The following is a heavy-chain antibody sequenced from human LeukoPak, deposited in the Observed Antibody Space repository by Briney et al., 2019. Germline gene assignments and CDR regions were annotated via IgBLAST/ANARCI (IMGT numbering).Heavy chain of an antibody. V-gene: IGHV4-39*01. D-gene: IGHD5-24*01. CDR2: IYYRGST. CDR1: GGSISSTSYY. J-gene: IGHJ4*02. CDR3: ARHGDGYNPFDY. Sequence: PSETLSLTCTVSGGSISSTSYYWGWIRQPPGKGLEWIGSIYYRGSTYYNPSLMSRVTISLDTSKNQFSLTLRSATAADTAVYYCARHGDGYNPFDYWGQGILVTVSS.